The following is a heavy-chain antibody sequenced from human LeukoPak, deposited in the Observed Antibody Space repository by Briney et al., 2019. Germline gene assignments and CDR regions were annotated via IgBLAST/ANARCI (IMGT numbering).Heavy chain of an antibody. CDR3: AKNIAAADSSGYYYYYTDV. J-gene: IGHJ6*03. Sequence: GGSLRLSCAASGFTFSNYGMHWVRQTPGKGLEWVAFIRYDGSNKYYADSVKGRFTISRDNSKNTLYLQMNSLRAEDTAVYYCAKNIAAADSSGYYYYYTDVWGKGTTVTVSS. CDR2: IRYDGSNK. D-gene: IGHD6-13*01. CDR1: GFTFSNYG. V-gene: IGHV3-30*02.